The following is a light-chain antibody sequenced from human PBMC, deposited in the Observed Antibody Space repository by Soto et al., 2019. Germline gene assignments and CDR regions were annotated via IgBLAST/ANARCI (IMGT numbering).Light chain of an antibody. CDR3: QQYNNWPEYT. J-gene: IGKJ2*01. CDR2: GAS. V-gene: IGKV3-15*01. Sequence: MTQSPGTLSVSPGEGVTLSCRVSQSVGNSLAGYQQKPGQAPRRLIFGASTRVNGIPARFSGSGSGPEFTLTITSLQSEDFAVYYCQQYNNWPEYTFGQGTKVEIK. CDR1: QSVGNS.